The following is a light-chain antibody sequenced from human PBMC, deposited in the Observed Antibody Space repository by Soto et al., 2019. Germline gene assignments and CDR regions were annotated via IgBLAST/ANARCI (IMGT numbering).Light chain of an antibody. CDR2: EGS. J-gene: IGLJ2*01. V-gene: IGLV2-23*01. CDR1: SSDVGSYNL. Sequence: QSVLTQPASVSGSPGQSITISCTGSSSDVGSYNLVSWYQQLPGEAPKLMIYEGSKRPSGVSNHFSGSKSGNTASLTISGLQAEDEADYYCCSFERSITLVFGGGTKLTVL. CDR3: CSFERSITLV.